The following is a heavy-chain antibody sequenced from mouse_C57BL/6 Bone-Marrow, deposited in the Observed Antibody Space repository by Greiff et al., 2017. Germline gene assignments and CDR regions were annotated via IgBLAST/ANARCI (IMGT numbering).Heavy chain of an antibody. J-gene: IGHJ3*01. Sequence: VQLQQPGAELVKPGASVKLSCKASGYTFTSYWMQWVKQRPGQGLEWIGEIDPSDSYTNYNQKFKGKATLTVDTSSSTAYMQLSSLTSEDSAVYYCALLWVATWFAYWGQGTLVTVSA. CDR1: GYTFTSYW. D-gene: IGHD2-14*01. V-gene: IGHV1-50*01. CDR2: IDPSDSYT. CDR3: ALLWVATWFAY.